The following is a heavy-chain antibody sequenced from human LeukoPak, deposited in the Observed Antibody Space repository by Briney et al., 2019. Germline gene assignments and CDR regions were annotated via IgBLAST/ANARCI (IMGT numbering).Heavy chain of an antibody. V-gene: IGHV3-11*01. CDR3: VRDSGLY. D-gene: IGHD3-10*01. CDR2: ISSSGSST. Sequence: PGGSLRLSCAGSGFTFSDNYMSWIRQAPGKGLEWISYISSSGSSTYYADSVKGRFTISRGNAKNSLYLQMNSLRAEDTAVYYCVRDSGLYWGQGTLVTVSS. CDR1: GFTFSDNY. J-gene: IGHJ4*02.